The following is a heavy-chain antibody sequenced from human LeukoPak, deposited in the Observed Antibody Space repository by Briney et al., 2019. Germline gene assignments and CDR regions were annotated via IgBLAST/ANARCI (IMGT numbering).Heavy chain of an antibody. Sequence: ASVKVSCKTSGGTFSSHSISWVRQAPGQGLEWMGIINPSGDFTSYAQKFQGRVTMTKDTSTSTVYMELSSLRSGDTAVFYCARDAMTSVTTSPYYFDYWGQGTLVTVSS. D-gene: IGHD4-17*01. V-gene: IGHV1-46*01. CDR2: INPSGDFT. CDR3: ARDAMTSVTTSPYYFDY. J-gene: IGHJ4*02. CDR1: GGTFSSHS.